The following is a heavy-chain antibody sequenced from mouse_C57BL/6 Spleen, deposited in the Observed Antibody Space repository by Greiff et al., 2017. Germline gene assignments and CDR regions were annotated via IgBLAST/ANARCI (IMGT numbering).Heavy chain of an antibody. CDR2: ISDGGSYT. Sequence: EVKVVESGGGLVKPGGSLKLSCAASGFTFSSYAMSWVRQTPEKRLEWVATISDGGSYTYYPDNVKGRFTISRDNAKNNLYLQMSHLKSEDTAMYYCARDGYGISRYFDVWGTETTGTVSS. V-gene: IGHV5-4*01. D-gene: IGHD1-1*01. CDR1: GFTFSSYA. CDR3: ARDGYGISRYFDV. J-gene: IGHJ1*03.